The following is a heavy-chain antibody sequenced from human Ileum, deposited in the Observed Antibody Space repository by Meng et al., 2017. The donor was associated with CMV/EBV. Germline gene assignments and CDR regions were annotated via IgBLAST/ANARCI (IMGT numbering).Heavy chain of an antibody. CDR2: SRNKANSYIT. CDR1: GFTLSDHY. CDR3: ARAAGGFDY. D-gene: IGHD3-16*01. Sequence: SYGVSGFTLSDHYMDWVRQAPGKGLEWVGRSRNKANSYITEYDKSVKGRFTISRDDSNNSLYLQMDSLKIEDTAVYYCARAAGGFDYWGQGTLVTVSS. J-gene: IGHJ4*02. V-gene: IGHV3-72*01.